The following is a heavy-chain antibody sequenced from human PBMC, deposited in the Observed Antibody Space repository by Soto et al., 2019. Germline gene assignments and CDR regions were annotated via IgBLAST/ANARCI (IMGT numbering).Heavy chain of an antibody. CDR3: AKDTYGSSGYPDY. CDR1: GFTFSSYG. CDR2: ISYDGSNK. J-gene: IGHJ4*02. V-gene: IGHV3-30*18. Sequence: PGGSLRLSCAASGFTFSSYGMHWVRQAPGKGLEWVAVISYDGSNKYYADSVKGRFTISRDNSKNTLYLQMNSLRAEDTAVYYCAKDTYGSSGYPDYWGQGTLVTVSS. D-gene: IGHD3-22*01.